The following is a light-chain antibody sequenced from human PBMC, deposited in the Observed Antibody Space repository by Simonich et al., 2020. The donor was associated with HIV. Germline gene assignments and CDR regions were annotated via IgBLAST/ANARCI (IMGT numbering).Light chain of an antibody. CDR3: SSYTSSSTWV. Sequence: QSALTPPASVSGSPVQSITISCSGTSRDVGGYNYVSWYQHHPGKTPKLLLFNVTERTSGASILCSGSKSGNTASLTISGLQAEDEADFYCSSYTSSSTWVFGGGTKVTVL. J-gene: IGLJ3*02. CDR1: SRDVGGYNY. CDR2: NVT. V-gene: IGLV2-14*03.